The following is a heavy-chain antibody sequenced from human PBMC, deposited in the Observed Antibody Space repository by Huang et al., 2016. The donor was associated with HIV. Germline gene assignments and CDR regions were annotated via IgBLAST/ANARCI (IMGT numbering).Heavy chain of an antibody. Sequence: QRKMQESGPGLVRPSETLSLTCSVSDVTVTSGSYYWAWLRRSPGRVLQWIVSFHQNGNIYYSPSLKSRVIIAVGSSNRHLSLKMSSVTTADTGLYYCARQWGRLTGFFNWLPYYYDYWGQGVRVIVTS. J-gene: IGHJ4*02. V-gene: IGHV4-39*01. CDR2: FHQNGNI. D-gene: IGHD3-9*01. CDR1: DVTVTSGSYY. CDR3: ARQWGRLTGFFNWLPYYYDY.